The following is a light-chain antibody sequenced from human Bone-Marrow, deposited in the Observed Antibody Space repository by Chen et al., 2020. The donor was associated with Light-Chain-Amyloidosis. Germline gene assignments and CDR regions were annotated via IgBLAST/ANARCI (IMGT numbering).Light chain of an antibody. CDR1: DLPTKY. CDR2: RDT. Sequence: SYELTQPPSVSVSPGQTSRITCSGDDLPTKYAYWYQQKPGQAPVLVIHRDTERPSGISERFSGSSSGKTATLTNSGVQAEGEADYHCQSADSSGTYEVIFGGGTKLTVL. V-gene: IGLV3-25*03. CDR3: QSADSSGTYEVI. J-gene: IGLJ2*01.